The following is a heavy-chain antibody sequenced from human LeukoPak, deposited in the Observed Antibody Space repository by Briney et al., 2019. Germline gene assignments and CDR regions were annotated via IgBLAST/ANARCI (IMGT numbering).Heavy chain of an antibody. CDR1: GFTFSGSA. J-gene: IGHJ6*03. CDR2: IRSTANGYAT. CDR3: ARDGARDSSGWQLYYYYYYMDV. V-gene: IGHV3-73*01. Sequence: GGSLRLSCAASGFTFSGSALHWVRQASGKGLEWVGRIRSTANGYATAYAASVKGRFTISRDDSKNTAYLQMDSLKTEDTAVYYCARDGARDSSGWQLYYYYYYMDVWGKGTTVTVSS. D-gene: IGHD6-19*01.